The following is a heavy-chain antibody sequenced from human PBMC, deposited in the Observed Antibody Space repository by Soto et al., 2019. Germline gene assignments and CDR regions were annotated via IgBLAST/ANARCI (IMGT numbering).Heavy chain of an antibody. CDR3: AKDSRYFGL. J-gene: IGHJ4*02. Sequence: GGSLRLSCEASGFVFTNFWMHWVRHVPGKGLVWVARIDTSGHSTNYAESVKGRFTISRDNAKNTVSLQMNSLRVEDTGVYYCAKDSRYFGLWSQGSQVTVSS. D-gene: IGHD3-9*01. V-gene: IGHV3-74*01. CDR1: GFVFTNFW. CDR2: IDTSGHST.